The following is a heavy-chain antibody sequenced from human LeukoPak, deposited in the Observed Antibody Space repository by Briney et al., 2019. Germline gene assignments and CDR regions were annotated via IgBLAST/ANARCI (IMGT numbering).Heavy chain of an antibody. Sequence: GGSLRLSCAASGFTFSSYAMSWVRQAPGKGLEWVSAISGSGGSTYYADSVKGRFTISRDNSKNTLYLQMNSLRAEDTAVYYCAKEDRQITIFGVVFAAPTNYFDYWGQGTLVTVSS. D-gene: IGHD3-3*01. J-gene: IGHJ4*02. CDR1: GFTFSSYA. CDR3: AKEDRQITIFGVVFAAPTNYFDY. V-gene: IGHV3-23*01. CDR2: ISGSGGST.